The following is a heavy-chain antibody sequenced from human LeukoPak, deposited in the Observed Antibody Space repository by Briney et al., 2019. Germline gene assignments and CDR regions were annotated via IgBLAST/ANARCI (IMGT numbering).Heavy chain of an antibody. J-gene: IGHJ4*02. CDR3: ARGLNYNDSRGYLPTGY. CDR2: IKEDGREK. Sequence: PGGSLRLSCAASGFTFSGYWMSWVCQAPPTGLEWTAYIKEDGREKYYVYSVKGRFTISRDNAQDSLYLQMNSLRVEDTAVYYCARGLNYNDSRGYLPTGYWGQGTLVTVSS. D-gene: IGHD3-22*01. V-gene: IGHV3-7*01. CDR1: GFTFSGYW.